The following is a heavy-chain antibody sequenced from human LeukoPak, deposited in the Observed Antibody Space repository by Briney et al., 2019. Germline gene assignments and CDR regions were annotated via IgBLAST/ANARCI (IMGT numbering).Heavy chain of an antibody. D-gene: IGHD5-18*01. CDR3: ARAGGYSYGQNYYYYMDV. Sequence: PSQTLSLTCTVSGGSTSSGTYYWSWIRQPAGKGLEWIGRIYNSGSTQYNPSLTGRVSISVDTSKNQFSLRLTSVTAADTGVYYCARAGGYSYGQNYYYYMDVWGKGTTVTISS. CDR2: IYNSGST. V-gene: IGHV4-61*02. J-gene: IGHJ6*03. CDR1: GGSTSSGTYY.